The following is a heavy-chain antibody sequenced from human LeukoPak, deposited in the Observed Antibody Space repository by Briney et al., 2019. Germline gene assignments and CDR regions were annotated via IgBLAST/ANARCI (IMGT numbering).Heavy chain of an antibody. CDR3: VRGRTGSIATAGRY. V-gene: IGHV1-24*01. Sequence: ASVMVSCTLSASTLTEFSIHWVRQAHSKGLECLGGLDPEDGETILSQKFEDRVALTADTSTSTAYMDMSRLRSEDTAVYFCVRGRTGSIATAGRYWGRGTLVTVSS. J-gene: IGHJ4*02. CDR1: ASTLTEFS. CDR2: LDPEDGET. D-gene: IGHD6-6*01.